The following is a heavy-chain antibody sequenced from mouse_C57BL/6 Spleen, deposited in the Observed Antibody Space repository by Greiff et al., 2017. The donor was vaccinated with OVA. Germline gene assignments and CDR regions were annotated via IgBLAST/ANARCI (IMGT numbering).Heavy chain of an antibody. Sequence: VQLQQSGAELVRPGASVTLSCKASGYTFTDYEMHWVKQTPVHGLEWIGAIDPETGGTAYNQKFKGKAILTADKSSSTAYMELRSLTSEDSAVYYCTRGIYYDYEDWFAYWGQGTLVTVSA. CDR3: TRGIYYDYEDWFAY. J-gene: IGHJ3*01. V-gene: IGHV1-15*01. D-gene: IGHD2-4*01. CDR2: IDPETGGT. CDR1: GYTFTDYE.